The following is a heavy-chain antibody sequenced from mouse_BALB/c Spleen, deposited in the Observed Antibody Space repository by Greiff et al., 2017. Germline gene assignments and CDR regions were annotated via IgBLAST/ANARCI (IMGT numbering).Heavy chain of an antibody. V-gene: IGHV5-6*01. CDR2: ISSGGSYT. CDR1: GFTFSSYG. J-gene: IGHJ1*01. D-gene: IGHD2-12*01. CDR3: ARHVLRRPPTWYFDV. Sequence: VQLKESGGDLVKPGGSLKLSCAASGFTFSSYGMSWVRQTPDKRLEWVATISSGGSYTYYPDSVKGRFTISRDNAKNTLYLQMSSLKSEDTAMYYCARHVLRRPPTWYFDVWGAGTTVTVSS.